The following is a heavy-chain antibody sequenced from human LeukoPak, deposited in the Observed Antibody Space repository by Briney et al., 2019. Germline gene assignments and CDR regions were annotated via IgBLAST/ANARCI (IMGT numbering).Heavy chain of an antibody. J-gene: IGHJ4*02. CDR1: GGSISSSNW. D-gene: IGHD3-10*01. CDR3: AKYYGSGISPVEY. Sequence: SETLSLTCAVSGGSISSSNWWSWVRQPPGKGLEWIGEIYHSGSTNYNPSLKSRVTISVDKSKNQFSLKLSSVTAADTAVYYCAKYYGSGISPVEYWGQGTLVTVSS. V-gene: IGHV4-4*02. CDR2: IYHSGST.